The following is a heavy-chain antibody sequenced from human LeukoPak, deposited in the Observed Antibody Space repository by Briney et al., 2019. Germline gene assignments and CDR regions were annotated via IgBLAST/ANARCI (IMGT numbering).Heavy chain of an antibody. CDR3: ARGAMSSGWPFDY. J-gene: IGHJ4*02. CDR2: ISSSSSYI. Sequence: GGSLRLSCAASGFTFSSYSMNWVRQAPGKGLEWVSSISSSSSYIYYADSVKGRFTISRDNAKNSLYLQMNSLRAEDTAVYYCARGAMSSGWPFDYWGQGTLVTVSS. D-gene: IGHD6-19*01. V-gene: IGHV3-21*01. CDR1: GFTFSSYS.